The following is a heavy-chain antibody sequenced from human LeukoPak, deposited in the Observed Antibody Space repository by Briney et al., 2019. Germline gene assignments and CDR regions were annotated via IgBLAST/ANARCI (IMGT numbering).Heavy chain of an antibody. CDR1: GYTFTGHY. V-gene: IGHV1-2*02. J-gene: IGHJ4*02. CDR2: ISPHSGGT. Sequence: ASVKVSCKASGYTFTGHYIHWVRQAPGRGLEWMGWISPHSGGTNYAQMFQGRVTMTRDTSRSTAYMELSSLRYDDTAVYYCAIPLGYCSSTSCLNYWGQGTLVTVSS. D-gene: IGHD2-2*01. CDR3: AIPLGYCSSTSCLNY.